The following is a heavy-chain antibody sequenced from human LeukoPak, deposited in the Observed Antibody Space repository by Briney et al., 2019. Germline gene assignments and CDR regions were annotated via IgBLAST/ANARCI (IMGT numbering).Heavy chain of an antibody. D-gene: IGHD3-16*01. Sequence: GGSLRLSCAASGFTFSSYWMTWVRQAPGKGLEWLANIKEDGSEKYYVDSVKGRFTISRDNAKNSQYLQMNSLRAEDTAVYYCARGRGMGYWGQGTLVTVSS. CDR2: IKEDGSEK. CDR3: ARGRGMGY. CDR1: GFTFSSYW. J-gene: IGHJ4*02. V-gene: IGHV3-7*01.